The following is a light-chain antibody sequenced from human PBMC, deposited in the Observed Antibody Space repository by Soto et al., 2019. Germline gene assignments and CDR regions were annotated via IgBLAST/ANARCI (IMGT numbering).Light chain of an antibody. CDR2: DAS. V-gene: IGKV1-5*01. J-gene: IGKJ5*01. CDR1: QTISSW. Sequence: ESQLTKTPCTLYASIGDEVTITCRASQTISSWLAWYQQKPGRAPKLLIYDASTLESGVPSRFSGNGSETEFTLTISRLQPDDFATYFCHSRAFGQGTLLE. CDR3: HSRA.